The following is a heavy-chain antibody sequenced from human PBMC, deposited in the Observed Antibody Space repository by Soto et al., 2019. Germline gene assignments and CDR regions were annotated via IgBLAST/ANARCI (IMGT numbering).Heavy chain of an antibody. CDR1: GYSFVSFG. CDR2: ISGYNGNT. D-gene: IGHD3-22*01. V-gene: IGHV1-18*01. J-gene: IGHJ5*02. Sequence: QVQLVQSEAEVKMPGASVKVSCKASGYSFVSFGINWVRQAPGQGLGWMGWISGYNGNTMYAQKFQGRVTMTTDTSTTTAYMELRSLRSDDTAVYYCARESVHYYDSSGYHFWFDPWGQGTLVTVSS. CDR3: ARESVHYYDSSGYHFWFDP.